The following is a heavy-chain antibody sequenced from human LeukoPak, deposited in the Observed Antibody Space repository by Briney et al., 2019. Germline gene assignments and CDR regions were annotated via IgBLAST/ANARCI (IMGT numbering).Heavy chain of an antibody. D-gene: IGHD6-25*01. CDR1: GGSFSGYY. V-gene: IGHV4-34*01. Sequence: SETLSLTCAVYGGSFSGYYWSWIRQPPGTGLEWIAEINNSGTTNYNPSLKGRVTISIDTSKNQFSLKLSSVTAADTAVYYCASSRRYTSGLWYYYMDVWGKGTTVTVSS. CDR3: ASSRRYTSGLWYYYMDV. J-gene: IGHJ6*03. CDR2: INNSGTT.